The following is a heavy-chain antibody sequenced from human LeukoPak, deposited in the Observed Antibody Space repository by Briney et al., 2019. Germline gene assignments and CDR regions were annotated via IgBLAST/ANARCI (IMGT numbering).Heavy chain of an antibody. Sequence: GGSLRLSCAASGFTFSSYAMSWVRQAPGKGLEWVSAISGSGGSTYYADSVKGRFTISRDNSKNTLYLQMNSLRAEDTAVYYRARDYYDTSGYYPWSHWGQGTLVTVSS. V-gene: IGHV3-23*01. CDR2: ISGSGGST. CDR1: GFTFSSYA. D-gene: IGHD3-22*01. J-gene: IGHJ4*02. CDR3: ARDYYDTSGYYPWSH.